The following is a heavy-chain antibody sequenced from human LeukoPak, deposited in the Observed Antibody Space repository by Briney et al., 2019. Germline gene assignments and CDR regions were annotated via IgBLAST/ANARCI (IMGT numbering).Heavy chain of an antibody. CDR3: ARMCSSSCYGAFDI. D-gene: IGHD6-13*01. CDR2: IYYSGST. Sequence: PSETLSLTCTVSGGSISSYYWSWIRQPPGKGLEWIGYIYYSGSTNYNPSLKSRVTISVDTSKNQFSLKLSSVTAADTAVYYCARMCSSSCYGAFDIWGQGTMVTVSS. CDR1: GGSISSYY. V-gene: IGHV4-59*01. J-gene: IGHJ3*02.